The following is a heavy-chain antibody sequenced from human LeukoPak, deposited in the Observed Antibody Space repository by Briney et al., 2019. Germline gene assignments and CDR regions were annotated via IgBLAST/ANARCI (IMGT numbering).Heavy chain of an antibody. CDR1: GGWISRYY. V-gene: IGHV4-59*08. CDR3: ARHGIWFGDTNPWFDP. D-gene: IGHD3-10*01. Sequence: SEALSLTCTDSGGWISRYYWSWLGQPPGRGREGVGYIYYSGSTNYNPSLTSRVTISVHTSKNQFSLRLTSVTAADPAVYFRARHGIWFGDTNPWFDPWGQGPLVTVSS. J-gene: IGHJ5*02. CDR2: IYYSGST.